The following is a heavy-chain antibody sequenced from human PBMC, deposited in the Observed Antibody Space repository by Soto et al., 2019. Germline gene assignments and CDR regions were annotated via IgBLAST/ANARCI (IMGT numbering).Heavy chain of an antibody. V-gene: IGHV4-39*02. Sequence: TSETLSLTCTVSGGSISSSSYYWGWIRQPPGKGLEWIGSIYYSGSTYYNPSLKSRVTISVDTSKNQFSLKLSSVTAADTAVYYCARDPQSYDSSGYPPDDWGQGTLVTVSS. CDR3: ARDPQSYDSSGYPPDD. J-gene: IGHJ4*02. CDR1: GGSISSSSYY. CDR2: IYYSGST. D-gene: IGHD3-22*01.